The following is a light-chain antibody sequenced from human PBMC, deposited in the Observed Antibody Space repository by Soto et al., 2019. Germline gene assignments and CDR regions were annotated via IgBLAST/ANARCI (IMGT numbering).Light chain of an antibody. V-gene: IGKV3-20*01. Sequence: EVVLTQSPGTLSLSPGERATLSCRASQSVSNNYFAWYQQKPGQAPRLLIFGSSDRATGIPDRFSGSGSGTDSTLTISRLEPEDFAVYYCQQYGSSPPYTFDQGTKLEIK. CDR2: GSS. CDR3: QQYGSSPPYT. J-gene: IGKJ2*01. CDR1: QSVSNNY.